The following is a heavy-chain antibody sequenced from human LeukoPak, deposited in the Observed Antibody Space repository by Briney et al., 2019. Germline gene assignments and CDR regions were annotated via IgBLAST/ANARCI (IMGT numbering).Heavy chain of an antibody. D-gene: IGHD2-8*01. CDR3: AKDSDTYGHRHFDH. Sequence: PGGSLRLSCVASGFTFSSYGMQWVRQAPGKGLEWVAFIGFDGSKIYYVDSVKGRFTISRDNSKNTVNLQMNSLRVEDTAVYYCAKDSDTYGHRHFDHWGQGTLVTVSS. CDR2: IGFDGSKI. J-gene: IGHJ4*02. V-gene: IGHV3-30*02. CDR1: GFTFSSYG.